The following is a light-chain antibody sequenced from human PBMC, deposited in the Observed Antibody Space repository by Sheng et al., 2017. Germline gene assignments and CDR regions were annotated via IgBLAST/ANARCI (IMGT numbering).Light chain of an antibody. CDR2: DDS. CDR1: NIEDKS. CDR3: QVWDSGSDHWV. J-gene: IGLJ3*02. Sequence: YVLTQSPSVSVAPGQTARITCGRNNIEDKSVHWYQQRPGQAPVLVIYDDSDRPSGIPERFSGSNFGNTATLTISRVEAGDEADYYCQVWDSGSDHWVFGGGTKLTV. V-gene: IGLV3-21*02.